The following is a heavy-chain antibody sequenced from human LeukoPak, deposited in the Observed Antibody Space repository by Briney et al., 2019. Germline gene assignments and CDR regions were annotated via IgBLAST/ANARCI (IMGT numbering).Heavy chain of an antibody. V-gene: IGHV4-39*06. J-gene: IGHJ4*02. CDR1: GVSLSTHLYY. CDR3: VRFETIWYYFDY. CDR2: MYYRGST. Sequence: PETLSLTCTVSGVSLSTHLYYWGWIRHTPGKALEGIGNMYYRGSTYYNPSLNSRVSMPLDTPKNQFPLRLSSVTPPKTPGYFWVRFETIWYYFDYWGQGRLVTVSS. D-gene: IGHD1-7*01.